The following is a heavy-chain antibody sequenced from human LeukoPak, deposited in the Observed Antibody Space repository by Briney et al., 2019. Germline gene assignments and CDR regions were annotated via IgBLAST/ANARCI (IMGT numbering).Heavy chain of an antibody. D-gene: IGHD3-10*01. CDR3: ARSPAGDAWPPAYYMVV. CDR2: IKEYGTEK. Sequence: GWSLTLSFASSEFSFSNYWMSWVRQAPAKGLAWVANIKEYGTEKYYVRSVKGRFTISRDNAKKSLYLQRNSLRADDTAVYFCARSPAGDAWPPAYYMVVWGKGTTVTVSS. V-gene: IGHV3-7*01. CDR1: EFSFSNYW. J-gene: IGHJ6*03.